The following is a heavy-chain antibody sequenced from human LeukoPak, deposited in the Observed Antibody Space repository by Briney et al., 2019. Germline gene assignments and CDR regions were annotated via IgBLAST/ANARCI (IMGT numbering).Heavy chain of an antibody. D-gene: IGHD1-26*01. Sequence: GGSLRLSCAASGFTFSRYEMKWVRQAAGKGLEWVSYMSGGGGNIYYADSVEGRFTISRDNTKNSLFLQMNSLRVEDTAVYYCARVGGVGATDYWGQGTLVTVSS. CDR3: ARVGGVGATDY. V-gene: IGHV3-48*03. CDR1: GFTFSRYE. J-gene: IGHJ4*02. CDR2: MSGGGGNI.